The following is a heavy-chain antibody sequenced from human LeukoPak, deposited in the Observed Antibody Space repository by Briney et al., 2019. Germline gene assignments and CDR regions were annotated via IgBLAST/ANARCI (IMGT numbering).Heavy chain of an antibody. J-gene: IGHJ5*02. CDR2: IWYDGSNK. CDR3: ARDGTVTNWFDP. D-gene: IGHD4-17*01. CDR1: GFTFSSYG. Sequence: GGSLRLSCGASGFTFSSYGMHWVRQAPGKGLEWVAVIWYDGSNKYYADSVKGRFTISRDNSKNTLYLQMNSLRAEDTAVYYCARDGTVTNWFDPWGQGTLVTVSS. V-gene: IGHV3-33*01.